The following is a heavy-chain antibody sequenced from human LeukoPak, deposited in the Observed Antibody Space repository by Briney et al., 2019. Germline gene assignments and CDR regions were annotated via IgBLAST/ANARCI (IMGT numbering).Heavy chain of an antibody. Sequence: GGSLRLSCAASGFTVRSNYMSWIRQAPGRGLEWVSFIYSGGSTYYADSVRGRFIISKDNSKNTLYLQMNSLRAEDTAVYYCARRASSYSHSYDYWGQGTLVTVSS. D-gene: IGHD2-2*01. J-gene: IGHJ4*02. CDR3: ARRASSYSHSYDY. V-gene: IGHV3-53*01. CDR2: IYSGGST. CDR1: GFTVRSNY.